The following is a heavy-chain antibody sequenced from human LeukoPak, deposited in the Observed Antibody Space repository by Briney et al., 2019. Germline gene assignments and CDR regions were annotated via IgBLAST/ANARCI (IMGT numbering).Heavy chain of an antibody. Sequence: GASVKVSCKASGGTFSSYAISWVRQAPGQGLEWMGRIIPILGIANYAQKFQGRVTITADKSTSTAYMELSSLRSEDTAVYYCAREDYDILTGYARPPYYWGQGTLVTVSS. D-gene: IGHD3-9*01. CDR1: GGTFSSYA. V-gene: IGHV1-69*04. J-gene: IGHJ4*02. CDR3: AREDYDILTGYARPPYY. CDR2: IIPILGIA.